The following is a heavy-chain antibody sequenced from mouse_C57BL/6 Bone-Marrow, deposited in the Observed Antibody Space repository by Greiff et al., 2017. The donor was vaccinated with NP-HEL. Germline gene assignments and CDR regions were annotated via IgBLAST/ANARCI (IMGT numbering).Heavy chain of an antibody. CDR2: ISSGGSYT. CDR1: GFTFSSYG. CDR3: ARRRYFDV. J-gene: IGHJ1*03. V-gene: IGHV5-6*01. Sequence: EVQWVESGGDLVKPGGSLKLSCAASGFTFSSYGMSWVRQTPDKRLEWVATISSGGSYTYYPDSVKGRFTISRDNAKNTLYLQMSSLKSEDTAMYYCARRRYFDVWGTGTTVTVSS.